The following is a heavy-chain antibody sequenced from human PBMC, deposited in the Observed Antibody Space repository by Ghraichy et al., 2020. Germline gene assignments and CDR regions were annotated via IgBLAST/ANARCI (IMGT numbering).Heavy chain of an antibody. J-gene: IGHJ4*02. CDR3: ARDLAAAGQYFDH. Sequence: GGSLRLSCEASGFTFSNYEMNWVRQAPGKGPEWGSYISSSGDITYYADSVKGRFTVSRDNARNSLYLQMNSLRAEDTAVYYCARDLAAAGQYFDHWGQGTLVTVSS. D-gene: IGHD6-13*01. CDR2: ISSSGDIT. CDR1: GFTFSNYE. V-gene: IGHV3-48*03.